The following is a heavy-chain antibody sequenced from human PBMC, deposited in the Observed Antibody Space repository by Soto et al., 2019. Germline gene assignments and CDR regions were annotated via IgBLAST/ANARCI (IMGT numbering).Heavy chain of an antibody. CDR1: GYSFTSYW. CDR3: ARHIVVVPAAPYYGMDV. J-gene: IGHJ6*02. CDR2: IDPSDSYT. V-gene: IGHV5-10-1*01. Sequence: GESLKISCKGSGYSFTSYWISWVRQMPGKGLEWMGRIDPSDSYTNYSPSFQGHVTISADKSISTAYLQWSSLKASDTAMYYCARHIVVVPAAPYYGMDVWGQGTTGTVSS. D-gene: IGHD2-2*01.